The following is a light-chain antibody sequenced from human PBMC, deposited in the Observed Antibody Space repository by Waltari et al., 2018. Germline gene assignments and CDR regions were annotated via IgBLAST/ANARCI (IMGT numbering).Light chain of an antibody. Sequence: QSALTQPASVSGSPGQSITISCTGTSSDIGNYNYVSWFQHHPGKAPKVVIYDVTGRPSGVSSRFSGSKSGNTASLTISGLQAEDEADYYCNSFTRSNTWVFGGGTKLTVL. J-gene: IGLJ3*02. CDR1: SSDIGNYNY. CDR2: DVT. V-gene: IGLV2-14*03. CDR3: NSFTRSNTWV.